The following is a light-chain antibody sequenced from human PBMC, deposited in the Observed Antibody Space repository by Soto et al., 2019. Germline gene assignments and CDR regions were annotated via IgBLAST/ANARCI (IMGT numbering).Light chain of an antibody. Sequence: DIQLSQSPSSLSASEGERVIITCRASQSISNYLKWFQQEPGKAPKLLIYAASTLQSDVPSRFSGSGSGTDFTLIISSLQPEDFATYYCQQSYSTPWTFGQGTKVDIK. CDR3: QQSYSTPWT. J-gene: IGKJ1*01. CDR2: AAS. CDR1: QSISNY. V-gene: IGKV1-39*01.